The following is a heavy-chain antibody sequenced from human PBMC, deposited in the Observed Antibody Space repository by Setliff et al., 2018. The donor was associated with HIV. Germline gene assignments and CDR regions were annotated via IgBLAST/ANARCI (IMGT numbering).Heavy chain of an antibody. V-gene: IGHV4-4*07. D-gene: IGHD2-2*01. CDR2: IYTGGRT. Sequence: SETLPLTCTVSDDSISSNYWSWIRQSAGKGLEWVGRIYTGGRTNYNPSLKGRVTMSVDTSKNQFSLNLSSVTAADTAVYYCARDRMPMASWVPDKWGQGTLVTVSS. CDR3: ARDRMPMASWVPDK. CDR1: DDSISSNY. J-gene: IGHJ4*02.